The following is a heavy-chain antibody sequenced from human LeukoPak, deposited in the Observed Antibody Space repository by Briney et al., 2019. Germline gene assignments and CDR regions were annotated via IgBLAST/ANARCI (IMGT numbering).Heavy chain of an antibody. D-gene: IGHD5-12*01. J-gene: IGHJ4*02. CDR2: INPSGGST. V-gene: IGHV1-46*01. CDR3: ARDRLLIYSGYALADY. CDR1: GYTFTSYY. Sequence: ASVKVSCKASGYTFTSYYMHWLRQAPGQGLEWMGIINPSGGSTSYAQKFQGRVTMTRDTSTSTVYMELSSLRSEDTAVYYCARDRLLIYSGYALADYWGQGTLVTVSS.